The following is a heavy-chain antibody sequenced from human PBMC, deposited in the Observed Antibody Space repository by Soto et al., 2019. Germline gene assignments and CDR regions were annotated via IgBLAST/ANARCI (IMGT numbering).Heavy chain of an antibody. D-gene: IGHD6-13*01. CDR1: GFIFNKYA. V-gene: IGHV3-23*01. Sequence: EVQLLQSGGELVQPGESLRLSCAASGFIFNKYAMTWVRQAPGKGLEWVSAISGDGDTTYYADSVKGRFTISRGNSKNTLFLQMNSLRDEDTALYYCASPKVTSSWSSDYWGQGTLVTVSS. J-gene: IGHJ4*02. CDR3: ASPKVTSSWSSDY. CDR2: ISGDGDTT.